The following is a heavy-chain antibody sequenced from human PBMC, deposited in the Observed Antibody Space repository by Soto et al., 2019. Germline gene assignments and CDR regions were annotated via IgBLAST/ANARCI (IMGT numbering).Heavy chain of an antibody. J-gene: IGHJ4*02. CDR3: ARLQSSLLPHFDY. CDR1: GGSISSGTYS. Sequence: PSETLSLTCTVSGGSISSGTYSWGWIRQPPGKGLEWIGTFYYSGSTNYNPSLKSRVTMSVDMSKNQFSLKLISVTAADTAVYYCARLQSSLLPHFDYWGQGSLVTVPS. CDR2: FYYSGST. V-gene: IGHV4-39*01.